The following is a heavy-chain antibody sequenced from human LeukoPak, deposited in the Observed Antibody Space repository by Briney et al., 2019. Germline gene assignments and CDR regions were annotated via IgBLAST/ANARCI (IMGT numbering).Heavy chain of an antibody. J-gene: IGHJ3*02. CDR2: ISSSGSYM. Sequence: GGSLRLSCAASGFSFSIYSLNWVRQPPGKGLEWVSSISSSGSYMYYADSMKGRFTISRDNAKNSLYLQMNSLRAEDTAVYYCARELDAFDIWGQGTKVTVSS. CDR3: ARELDAFDI. V-gene: IGHV3-21*01. CDR1: GFSFSIYS.